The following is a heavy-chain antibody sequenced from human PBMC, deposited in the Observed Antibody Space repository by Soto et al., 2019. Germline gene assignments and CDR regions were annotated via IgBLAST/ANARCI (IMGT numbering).Heavy chain of an antibody. Sequence: QVQLVESGGGVVQPGRSLRLSCAASGLTFSSYAMHWVRQAPGKGLEWVAVISYDGSNKYYADSVKGRFTISRDNSKNTLYLQMNSLRAEDTAVYYCARQWIYWGQGTLVTVSS. CDR2: ISYDGSNK. D-gene: IGHD5-12*01. CDR1: GLTFSSYA. V-gene: IGHV3-30-3*01. CDR3: ARQWIY. J-gene: IGHJ4*02.